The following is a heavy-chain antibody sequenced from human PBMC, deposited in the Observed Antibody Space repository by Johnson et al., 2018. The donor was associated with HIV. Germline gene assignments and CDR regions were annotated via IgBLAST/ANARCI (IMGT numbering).Heavy chain of an antibody. V-gene: IGHV3-20*04. Sequence: VQLVESGGGLVQRGGSLRLSCAVAGFRFDDYGMSWVRQAPGKGLEWVSGINWNGGSTGYADSVKGRFTISRDNAKNSLYLQMNSLRAEDTALYYCARLSGYYVYDAFDIWGQGTMVTVSS. J-gene: IGHJ3*02. CDR1: GFRFDDYG. CDR3: ARLSGYYVYDAFDI. CDR2: INWNGGST. D-gene: IGHD3-3*01.